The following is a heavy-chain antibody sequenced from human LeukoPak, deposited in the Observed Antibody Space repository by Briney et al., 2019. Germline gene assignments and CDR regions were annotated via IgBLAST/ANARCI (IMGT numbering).Heavy chain of an antibody. CDR3: AHHDFYYYDSSGYPDY. J-gene: IGHJ4*02. CDR1: GLSLSNSGVG. Sequence: SGPTLVNPTQTLTLTCTLSGLSLSNSGVGVGWIRQPPGKALEWLALIYWDDDKRYSPSLKSRLTITKDTSKNQVVLTMTNMDPVDTATYYCAHHDFYYYDSSGYPDYWGQGTLVTVSS. V-gene: IGHV2-5*02. CDR2: IYWDDDK. D-gene: IGHD3-22*01.